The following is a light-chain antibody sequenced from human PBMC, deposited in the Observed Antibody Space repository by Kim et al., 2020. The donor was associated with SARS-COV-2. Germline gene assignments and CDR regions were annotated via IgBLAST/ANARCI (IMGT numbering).Light chain of an antibody. CDR3: NSYTSSSTWV. CDR1: SSDIGGYNY. V-gene: IGLV2-14*03. J-gene: IGLJ3*02. CDR2: DVS. Sequence: GPSITISCTGTSSDIGGYNYVSWYQQHPGKAPKVMIYDVSNRPSGVSNRFSGSKSGNTASLTISGLQVEDEADYYCNSYTSSSTWVFGGGTQLTVL.